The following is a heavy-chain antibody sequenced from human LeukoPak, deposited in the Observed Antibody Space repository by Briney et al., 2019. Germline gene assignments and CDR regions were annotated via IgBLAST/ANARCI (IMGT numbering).Heavy chain of an antibody. V-gene: IGHV4-4*07. J-gene: IGHJ6*03. D-gene: IGHD2-2*01. Sequence: SETLSLTCTVSGGSISSYYWSWIRQPAGKGLEWIGRIYTSGSTNYNPSLKSRVTMSVDTSKNQFSLKLSSVTAADTAVYYCARVTKGIVVVPAATYYYYYMDVWGKGTTVTVS. CDR1: GGSISSYY. CDR2: IYTSGST. CDR3: ARVTKGIVVVPAATYYYYYMDV.